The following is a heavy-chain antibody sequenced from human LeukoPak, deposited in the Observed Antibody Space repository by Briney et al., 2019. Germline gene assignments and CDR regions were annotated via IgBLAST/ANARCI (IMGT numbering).Heavy chain of an antibody. J-gene: IGHJ4*02. Sequence: ASVKISCKASGYTFTGYYVHWVRQAPGQGLEWMGWINPSSGGTNYAQKFQGRVTMTRDTSISTAYLELSRLRSDDTAVYYCARSYRGRRFDYWGQGTLVTVSS. V-gene: IGHV1-2*02. CDR3: ARSYRGRRFDY. CDR2: INPSSGGT. CDR1: GYTFTGYY. D-gene: IGHD2-21*01.